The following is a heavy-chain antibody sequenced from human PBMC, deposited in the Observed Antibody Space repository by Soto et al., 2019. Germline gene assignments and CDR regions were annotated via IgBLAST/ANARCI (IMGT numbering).Heavy chain of an antibody. Sequence: QVQLVQSGAEVKKPGASVKVSCKASGYTFIHYYIHWVRQAPGQGLEWMAIINPNGGSTNYAQKFRGRVTVTSDTSTTTVSMELNSLGSDDTAVYLWARSLLQGDFWGQGTLVTVSS. V-gene: IGHV1-46*01. J-gene: IGHJ4*02. D-gene: IGHD2-21*01. CDR3: ARSLLQGDF. CDR2: INPNGGST. CDR1: GYTFIHYY.